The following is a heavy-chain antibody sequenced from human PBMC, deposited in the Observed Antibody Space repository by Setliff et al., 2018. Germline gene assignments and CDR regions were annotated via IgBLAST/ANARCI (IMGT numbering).Heavy chain of an antibody. CDR1: GYTLTTYF. Sequence: ASVKVSCQASGYTLTTYFMNWVRQAPGQGLERMGYINTRTGNPMYAQGFTGRFVFSLDPSVSTAYLQISSLKAEDTALYYCATGSLVAAGTGHWGQGTLVTVSS. CDR3: ATGSLVAAGTGH. J-gene: IGHJ4*02. D-gene: IGHD6-13*01. CDR2: INTRTGNP. V-gene: IGHV7-4-1*02.